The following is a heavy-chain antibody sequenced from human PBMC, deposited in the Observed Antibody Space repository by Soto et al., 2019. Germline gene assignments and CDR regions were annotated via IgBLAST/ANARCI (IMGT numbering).Heavy chain of an antibody. CDR1: GFTFSSSA. V-gene: IGHV3-23*01. CDR3: ARDKPRSGYEKFDY. CDR2: ISGNGDTT. Sequence: PGGSLRLSCAASGFTFSSSAMSWVRQAPGRGLDWVSAISGNGDTTYYADSVKGRFTISRDISKNTLYLQMNSLRAEDTAVYYCARDKPRSGYEKFDYWGQGTLVTVSS. D-gene: IGHD3-3*01. J-gene: IGHJ4*02.